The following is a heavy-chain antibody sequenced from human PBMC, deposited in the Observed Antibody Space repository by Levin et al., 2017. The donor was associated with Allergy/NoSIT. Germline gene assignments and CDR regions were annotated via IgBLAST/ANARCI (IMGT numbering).Heavy chain of an antibody. CDR3: AKDDGDYPGTMGY. J-gene: IGHJ4*02. CDR1: GFTFSSYA. CDR2: ISGSGGST. D-gene: IGHD4-17*01. V-gene: IGHV3-23*01. Sequence: GGSLRLSCAASGFTFSSYAMSWVRQAPGKGLEWVSAISGSGGSTYYADSVTGRFTISRDNSKNTLYLQMNSLRAEDTAVYYCAKDDGDYPGTMGYWGQGTLVTVSS.